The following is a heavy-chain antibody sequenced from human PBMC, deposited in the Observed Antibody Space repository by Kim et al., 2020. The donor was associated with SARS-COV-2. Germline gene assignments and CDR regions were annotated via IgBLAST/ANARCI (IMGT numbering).Heavy chain of an antibody. J-gene: IGHJ6*03. D-gene: IGHD1-1*01. CDR3: ASGLAFAGLYDYY. CDR1: GFTFSSYA. CDR2: ISTAGYTK. V-gene: IGHV3-21*01. Sequence: GGSLRLSCAASGFTFSSYAMHWVRQAPGKGLEWVSSISTAGYTKYYAASERGRPITSRNTAKYLLFLLKNLRRAEATAVYYSASGLAFAGLYDYY.